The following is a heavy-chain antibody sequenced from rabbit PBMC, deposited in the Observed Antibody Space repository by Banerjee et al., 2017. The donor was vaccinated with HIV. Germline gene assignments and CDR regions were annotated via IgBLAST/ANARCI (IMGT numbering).Heavy chain of an antibody. CDR2: IGIGSGGRT. V-gene: IGHV1S45*01. D-gene: IGHD7-1*01. CDR3: ARESTDWYYFNL. CDR1: GFSFSSSYW. J-gene: IGHJ4*01. Sequence: QEQLEESGGDLVKPEGSLTLTCTASGFSFSSSYWICWVRQAPGKGLEWIACIGIGSGGRTDYASWAKGRFTISKTSSTTVTLQMTSLTAADTATYFCARESTDWYYFNLWGQGTLVTVS.